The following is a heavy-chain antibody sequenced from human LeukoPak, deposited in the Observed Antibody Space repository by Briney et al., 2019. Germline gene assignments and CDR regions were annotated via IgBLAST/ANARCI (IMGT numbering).Heavy chain of an antibody. V-gene: IGHV4-30-2*01. Sequence: PSQTLSLTCTVSGGSISSGGYYWSWIRQPPGKGLEWIGYIYHSGSTYYNPSLKSRVTISVDRSKNQFSLKLSSVTAADTAVHYCANGEGELLTSFDYWGQGTLVTVSS. D-gene: IGHD1-26*01. CDR3: ANGEGELLTSFDY. CDR2: IYHSGST. J-gene: IGHJ4*02. CDR1: GGSISSGGYY.